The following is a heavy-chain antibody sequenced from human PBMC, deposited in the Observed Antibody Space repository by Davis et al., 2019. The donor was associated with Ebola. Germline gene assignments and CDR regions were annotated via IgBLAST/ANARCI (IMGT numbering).Heavy chain of an antibody. D-gene: IGHD3/OR15-3a*01. CDR3: ARDNLASDWLLYYYYGMDV. CDR1: GFTFSSYW. CDR2: IKQDGSEK. J-gene: IGHJ6*02. Sequence: GESLKISCAASGFTFSSYWMSWVRQAPGKGLEWVANIKQDGSEKYYVDSVKGRLTISRDNTKNSLYLQMNSLRAEDTAVYYCARDNLASDWLLYYYYGMDVWSQGTTVTVSS. V-gene: IGHV3-7*01.